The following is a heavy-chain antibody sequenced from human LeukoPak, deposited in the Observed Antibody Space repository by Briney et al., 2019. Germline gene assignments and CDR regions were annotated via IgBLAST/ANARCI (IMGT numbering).Heavy chain of an antibody. CDR3: ARVTMIVVVIDAFDI. D-gene: IGHD3-22*01. CDR1: GYTFTSYG. V-gene: IGHV1-18*01. J-gene: IGHJ3*02. CDR2: ISAYNGNT. Sequence: ASVKVSCKASGYTFTSYGISWVRQAPGQGLEWMGWISAYNGNTNYALKLQGRVTMTTDTSTSTAYMELRSLRSDDTAVYYCARVTMIVVVIDAFDIWGQGTMVTVSS.